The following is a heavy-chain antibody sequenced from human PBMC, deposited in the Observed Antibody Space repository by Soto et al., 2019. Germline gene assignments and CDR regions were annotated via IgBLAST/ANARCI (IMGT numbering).Heavy chain of an antibody. CDR3: ARGGVFPQGFWSGSPDGYFDY. Sequence: SETLSLTCTVSGGSISSYYWSWIRQPPGKGLEWIGYIYYSGSTNYNPSLKSRVTISVDTSKNQFSLKLSSVTAADTAVYYCARGGVFPQGFWSGSPDGYFDYWGQGTLVTVSS. D-gene: IGHD3-3*01. V-gene: IGHV4-59*01. J-gene: IGHJ4*02. CDR2: IYYSGST. CDR1: GGSISSYY.